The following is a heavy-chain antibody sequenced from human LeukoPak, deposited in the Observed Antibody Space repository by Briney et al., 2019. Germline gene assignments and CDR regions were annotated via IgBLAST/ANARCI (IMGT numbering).Heavy chain of an antibody. CDR3: ARDRVQWPLPNYSDY. CDR2: IIPIFGTA. Sequence: GASVKVSCKASGGTFISYAISWVRQAPGQGLEWMGGIIPIFGTANYAQKFQGRVTITADESTSTAYMELSSLRSEDTAVYYCARDRVQWPLPNYSDYWGQGTLVTVSS. CDR1: GGTFISYA. J-gene: IGHJ4*02. V-gene: IGHV1-69*13. D-gene: IGHD6-19*01.